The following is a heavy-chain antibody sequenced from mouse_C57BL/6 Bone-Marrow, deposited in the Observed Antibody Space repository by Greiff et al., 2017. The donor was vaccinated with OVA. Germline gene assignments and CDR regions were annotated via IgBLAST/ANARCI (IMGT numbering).Heavy chain of an antibody. V-gene: IGHV1-82*01. CDR2: IYPGDGDT. Sequence: VMLVESGPELVKPGASVKISCKASGYAFSSSWMNWVKQRPGKGLEWIGRIYPGDGDTNYNGKFKGKATLTADKSSSTAYMQLSSLTSEDSAVYFCARFPGPYFDYWGQGTTLTVSS. CDR1: GYAFSSSW. J-gene: IGHJ2*01. D-gene: IGHD4-1*01. CDR3: ARFPGPYFDY.